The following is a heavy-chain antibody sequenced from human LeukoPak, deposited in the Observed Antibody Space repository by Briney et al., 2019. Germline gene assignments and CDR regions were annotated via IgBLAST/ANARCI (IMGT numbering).Heavy chain of an antibody. Sequence: PGGSLRLFCAASGFTFSSYSMNWVRQAPGKGLEWVSSISSSSSYIYYADSVKGRFTISRDNAKNSLYLQMNSLRAEDTAVYYCAREDTIFGVVIRYPDYWGQGTLVTVSS. CDR2: ISSSSSYI. V-gene: IGHV3-21*01. CDR1: GFTFSSYS. CDR3: AREDTIFGVVIRYPDY. J-gene: IGHJ4*02. D-gene: IGHD3-3*01.